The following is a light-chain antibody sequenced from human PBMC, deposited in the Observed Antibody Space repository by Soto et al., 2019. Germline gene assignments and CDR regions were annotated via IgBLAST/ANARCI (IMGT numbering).Light chain of an antibody. V-gene: IGLV2-23*03. CDR1: SSDVGSYNL. Sequence: QSALTQPASVSGSPGQSITISCTGTSSDVGSYNLVSWYQQHPGKAPKLMIYEGSKRPSGVSHRFSGSKSGNTASLTITGLQAADEADYYCCSYAGSSTLNVVFGGGTKLTVL. J-gene: IGLJ2*01. CDR3: CSYAGSSTLNVV. CDR2: EGS.